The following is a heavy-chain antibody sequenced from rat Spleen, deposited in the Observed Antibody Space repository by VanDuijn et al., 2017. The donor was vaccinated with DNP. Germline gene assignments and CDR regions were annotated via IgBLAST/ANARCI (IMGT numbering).Heavy chain of an antibody. CDR3: ASLWTLTY. J-gene: IGHJ3*01. CDR1: GFTFSNYY. D-gene: IGHD1-3*01. V-gene: IGHV5-25*01. Sequence: EVQLVESGGGPVQPGRSLKLSCVASGFTFSNYYMAWVRRAPTKGLEWVAAISPGGGSTYYRDSVKGRFTISRDNAKNTLYLQMDSLRSEDTATYYCASLWTLTYWGQGTLVTVSS. CDR2: ISPGGGST.